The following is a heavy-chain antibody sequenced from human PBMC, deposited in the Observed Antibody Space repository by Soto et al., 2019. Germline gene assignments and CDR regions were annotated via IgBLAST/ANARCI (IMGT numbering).Heavy chain of an antibody. J-gene: IGHJ4*02. D-gene: IGHD3-10*01. CDR1: GGSISSGDYY. V-gene: IGHV4-30-4*01. CDR3: ASSAHYYGSWSYYPPDY. Sequence: QVQLQESGPGLVKPSQTLSLTCTVSGGSISSGDYYWSWIRQPPGKGLEWIGYIYDSGSTYYNPSIRSRVTISVDTPKNQFSLKLRSVTAADTAVYYCASSAHYYGSWSYYPPDYWGQGTLVTVSS. CDR2: IYDSGST.